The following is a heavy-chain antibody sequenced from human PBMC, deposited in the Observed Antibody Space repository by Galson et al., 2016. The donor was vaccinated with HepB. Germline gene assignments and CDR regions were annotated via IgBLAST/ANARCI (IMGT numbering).Heavy chain of an antibody. V-gene: IGHV5-51*01. CDR2: IYPGDSAT. D-gene: IGHD6-19*01. CDR1: AYSFTSYW. J-gene: IGHJ4*02. CDR3: ARRGIAVAGRGGIDY. Sequence: QSGAEVKKPGESLRVSCKGSAYSFTSYWIGWVRQMPGNGLEWMAMIYPGDSATRYSPSFQGQVTISADKSISTAYLQWSSLKASDTAMYYCARRGIAVAGRGGIDYWGQGTLVTVSS.